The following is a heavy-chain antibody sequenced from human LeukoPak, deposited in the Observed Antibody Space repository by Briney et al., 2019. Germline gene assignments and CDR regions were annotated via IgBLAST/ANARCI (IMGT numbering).Heavy chain of an antibody. Sequence: GESLRISCKGSGYTFSSYWISWVRQMPGKGLEWMGRIDPSDSYTNYSPSFQGHVTISADKSISTAYLQWSSLKASDTAMYYCARAGYCSGGSCYAEYWGQGTLVTVSS. CDR3: ARAGYCSGGSCYAEY. CDR1: GYTFSSYW. D-gene: IGHD2-15*01. V-gene: IGHV5-10-1*01. CDR2: IDPSDSYT. J-gene: IGHJ4*02.